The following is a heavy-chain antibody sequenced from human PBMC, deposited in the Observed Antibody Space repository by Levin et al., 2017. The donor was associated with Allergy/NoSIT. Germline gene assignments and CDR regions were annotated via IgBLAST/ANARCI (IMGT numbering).Heavy chain of an antibody. V-gene: IGHV4-30-4*01. CDR2: IYYSGST. CDR1: GGSISSGDYY. J-gene: IGHJ4*02. Sequence: SETLSLTCTVSGGSISSGDYYWSWIRQPPGEGLEWIGYIYYSGSTYYNPSLKSRITISVDTSKNQFSLKLSSVTAADTAVYYCAREGNSGSWYSWIDYWGQGTLVTVSS. CDR3: AREGNSGSWYSWIDY. D-gene: IGHD6-13*01.